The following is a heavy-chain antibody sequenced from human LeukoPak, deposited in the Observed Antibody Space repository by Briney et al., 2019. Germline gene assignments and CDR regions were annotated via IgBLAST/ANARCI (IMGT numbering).Heavy chain of an antibody. D-gene: IGHD1-26*01. J-gene: IGHJ3*02. CDR1: GYSITSAYY. CDR3: ARYSGSYPHDAFDI. CDR2: IYYSGST. Sequence: SETLSLTCTVSGYSITSAYYWGWIRQPPGKGLEWIGSIYYSGSTYYNPSLKSRVTISVDTSKNQFSLKLSSVTAADTAVYYCARYSGSYPHDAFDIWGQGTMVTVSS. V-gene: IGHV4-38-2*02.